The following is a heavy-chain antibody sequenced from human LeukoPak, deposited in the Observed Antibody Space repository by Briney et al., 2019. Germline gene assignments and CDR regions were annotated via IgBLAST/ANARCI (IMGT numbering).Heavy chain of an antibody. CDR2: IYNSGST. V-gene: IGHV4-59*12. CDR3: ASPYRGVVSFDY. Sequence: SETLSLTCAVYGGSISSYYWSWIRQPPGKGLEWIGNIYNSGSTNYNPSLKSRVTISVDTSKNQFSLKLSSVTAADTAVYYCASPYRGVVSFDYWGQGTLVTVSS. D-gene: IGHD2-2*01. CDR1: GGSISSYY. J-gene: IGHJ4*02.